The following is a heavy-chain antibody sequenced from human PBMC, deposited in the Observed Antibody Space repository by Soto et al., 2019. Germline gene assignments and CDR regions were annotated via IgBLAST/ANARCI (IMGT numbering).Heavy chain of an antibody. CDR3: TRPGSNYVSSTTKFGMDV. CDR2: IRSKANSYAT. V-gene: IGHV3-73*01. CDR1: GFTFSGSA. J-gene: IGHJ6*04. D-gene: IGHD4-4*01. Sequence: HPGGSLRLSCAASGFTFSGSAMHWVRQASGKGLEWVGRIRSKANSYATAYAASVKGRFTISRDDSKNTAYLQMNSLKTEDTAVYYCTRPGSNYVSSTTKFGMDVWGKGFTVTVSS.